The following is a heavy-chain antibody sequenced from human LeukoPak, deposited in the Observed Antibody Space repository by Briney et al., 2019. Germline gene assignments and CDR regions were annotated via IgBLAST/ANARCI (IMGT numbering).Heavy chain of an antibody. CDR3: AKHMRATNTYSFFGLDV. V-gene: IGHV3-9*01. CDR1: GFTFKGYG. J-gene: IGHJ6*02. D-gene: IGHD1-26*01. CDR2: INWNGGGT. Sequence: GGSLRLSCAATGFTFKGYGMHWVRHPPGKGLEWVSSINWNGGGTDYADSVKGRFTISRDNAKNSLYLQLSSLRPEDTALYYCAKHMRATNTYSFFGLDVWGQGTTVTVSS.